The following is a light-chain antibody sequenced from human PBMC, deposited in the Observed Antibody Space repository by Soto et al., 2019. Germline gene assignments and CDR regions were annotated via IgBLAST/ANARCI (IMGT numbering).Light chain of an antibody. Sequence: DIQLTQSPSLLSASIGDRVTITCRASHDISTFLAWYQQKPGKAPKLLIYEASTLQSGVPSRFSGSGSGTEFTLTISCLQPEDFAVYYCQQFQIWPLTLGGGTKVDIK. CDR3: QQFQIWPLT. J-gene: IGKJ4*01. CDR1: HDISTF. CDR2: EAS. V-gene: IGKV1-9*01.